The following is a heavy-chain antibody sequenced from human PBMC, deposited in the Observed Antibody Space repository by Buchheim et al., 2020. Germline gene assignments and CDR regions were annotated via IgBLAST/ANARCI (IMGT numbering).Heavy chain of an antibody. CDR2: ISGTGDTT. D-gene: IGHD5-18*01. CDR3: AKEIYTYGPTGGYFDY. J-gene: IGHJ4*02. Sequence: EVQLLESGGGLVQPGGSLRLSCAASGFTFSTYAMTWVRQAPGKGLEWVSISGTGDTTYYADSVKGRFTISRDNSKNTLYLQMNSLRAEDTAVYYCAKEIYTYGPTGGYFDYWGQGTL. V-gene: IGHV3-23*01. CDR1: GFTFSTYA.